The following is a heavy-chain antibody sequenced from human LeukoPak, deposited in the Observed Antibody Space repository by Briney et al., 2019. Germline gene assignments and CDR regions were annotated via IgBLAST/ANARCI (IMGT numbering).Heavy chain of an antibody. Sequence: GGSLRLSCAASGVTFSNYGMHWVRQAPGKGLEWVSYISTSSTTIYYAASVKGRFTISRDNAKNSLYLQMNSLRAGDTAVYYCARGLGEVPAAMGHLYYYYGLDVWGQGTTVTVSS. J-gene: IGHJ6*02. CDR2: ISTSSTTI. CDR1: GVTFSNYG. CDR3: ARGLGEVPAAMGHLYYYYGLDV. V-gene: IGHV3-48*01. D-gene: IGHD2-2*01.